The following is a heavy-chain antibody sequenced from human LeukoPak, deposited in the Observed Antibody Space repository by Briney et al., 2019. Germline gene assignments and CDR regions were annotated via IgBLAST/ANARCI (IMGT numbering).Heavy chain of an antibody. CDR1: GGSISSYY. CDR3: ARGPRVPAAMGAFDY. Sequence: SETLSLTCTVSGGSISSYYWSWIRQPPGKGLEWIGYIYYSGSTNYNPSLKSRVTISVDTSKNQFSLKLSSVTAADTAVYYCARGPRVPAAMGAFDYWGQGTLVTVSS. D-gene: IGHD2-2*01. V-gene: IGHV4-59*01. J-gene: IGHJ4*02. CDR2: IYYSGST.